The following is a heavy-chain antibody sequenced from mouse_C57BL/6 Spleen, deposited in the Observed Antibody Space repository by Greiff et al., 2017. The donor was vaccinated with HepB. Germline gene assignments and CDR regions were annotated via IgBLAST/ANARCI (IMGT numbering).Heavy chain of an antibody. D-gene: IGHD1-1*01. J-gene: IGHJ3*01. CDR3: TREDYGSSYDAY. Sequence: EVKLMESGEGLVKPGGSLKLSCAASGFTFSSYAMSWVRQTPEKRLEWVAYISSGGDYIYYADTVKGRFTISRDNARNTLYLQMSSLKSEDTAMYYCTREDYGSSYDAYWGQGTLVTVSA. CDR1: GFTFSSYA. V-gene: IGHV5-9-1*02. CDR2: ISSGGDYI.